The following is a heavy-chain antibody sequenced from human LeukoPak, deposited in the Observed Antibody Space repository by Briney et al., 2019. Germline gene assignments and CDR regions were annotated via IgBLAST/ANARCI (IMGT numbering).Heavy chain of an antibody. D-gene: IGHD3-22*01. Sequence: ASVKVSCKATSRISWVRQAPGQGLEGMGWIGTYGGDTYYAQKFQGRITVTTDTSTSTVYMELRNLRSDDTAVYYCAGDLWNFYDDSGYNRDFDSWGQGTLVTVSS. V-gene: IGHV1-18*01. J-gene: IGHJ5*01. CDR1: TSR. CDR2: IGTYGGDT. CDR3: AGDLWNFYDDSGYNRDFDS.